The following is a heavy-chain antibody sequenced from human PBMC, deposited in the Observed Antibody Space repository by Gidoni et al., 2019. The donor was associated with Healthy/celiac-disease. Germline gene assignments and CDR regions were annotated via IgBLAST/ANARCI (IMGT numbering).Heavy chain of an antibody. V-gene: IGHV1-46*01. CDR2: INPSGGST. Sequence: QVQLVQSGAEVKKPGASVKVSCKASGYTFPSYYMHWVRQAPGQGLEWMGIINPSGGSTSYAQKFQGRVTMTRDTSTSTVYMELSSLRSEDTAVYYCARVNSSDYYYYGMDVWGQGTTVTVSS. CDR3: ARVNSSDYYYYGMDV. CDR1: GYTFPSYY. J-gene: IGHJ6*02. D-gene: IGHD1-20*01.